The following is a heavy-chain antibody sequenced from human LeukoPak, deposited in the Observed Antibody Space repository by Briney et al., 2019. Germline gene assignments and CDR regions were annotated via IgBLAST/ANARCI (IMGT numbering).Heavy chain of an antibody. V-gene: IGHV3-74*01. J-gene: IGHJ6*02. CDR2: IIGDGSGT. D-gene: IGHD2-2*01. CDR3: ARGPQRGAAANYYGMDV. Sequence: GGSLRLSCAAFGFTFRSYWMHWVRQAPGKGLVWVSRIIGDGSGTTYADSVKGRFTISRDNAKSTLYLQMNSLRSEDTAVYYCARGPQRGAAANYYGMDVWGQGTTVTVSS. CDR1: GFTFRSYW.